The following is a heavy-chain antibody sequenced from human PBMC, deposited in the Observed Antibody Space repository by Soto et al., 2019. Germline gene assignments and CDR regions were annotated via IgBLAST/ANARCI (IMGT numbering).Heavy chain of an antibody. CDR1: GFSVSSRSYH. D-gene: IGHD6-6*01. Sequence: SETLSLTCTVSGFSVSSRSYHRSWIRQTPGKGLEWIGNIYYSGSTNYNPSLKSRGTISLDTSKNQFSLQLSSVTAADTAVYYCASMSIAARYNDYWGQGTLVTV. J-gene: IGHJ4*02. CDR3: ASMSIAARYNDY. V-gene: IGHV4-61*01. CDR2: IYYSGST.